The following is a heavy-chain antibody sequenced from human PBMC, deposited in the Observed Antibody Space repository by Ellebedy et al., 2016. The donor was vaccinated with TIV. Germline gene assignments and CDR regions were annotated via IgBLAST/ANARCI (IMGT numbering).Heavy chain of an antibody. CDR3: ARVYLDSMPRLWYFDL. V-gene: IGHV3-48*03. D-gene: IGHD3-9*01. CDR1: GFTFSSFS. Sequence: PGGPLRLSCEASGFTFSSFSMNWVRQVPGKAPEWLAYILPSGGGIYYADSVKGRFTISRDNTKNSLHLDMTNVRVGDSAVYYSARVYLDSMPRLWYFDLWGRGTLVTVSS. J-gene: IGHJ2*01. CDR2: ILPSGGGI.